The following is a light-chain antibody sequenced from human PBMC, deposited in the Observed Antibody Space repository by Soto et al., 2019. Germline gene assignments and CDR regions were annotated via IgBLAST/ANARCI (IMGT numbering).Light chain of an antibody. J-gene: IGLJ1*01. CDR3: SSYTSRSALGYV. Sequence: QSVLTQPASVSGSPGQSITISCTGTSSDVGGYNYVSWYQQHPGKAPKLMIYEVSNRPSGVSNRFSGSKSGNTASLTISGVQAEDEADYYCSSYTSRSALGYVFGTGTKVT. CDR1: SSDVGGYNY. V-gene: IGLV2-14*01. CDR2: EVS.